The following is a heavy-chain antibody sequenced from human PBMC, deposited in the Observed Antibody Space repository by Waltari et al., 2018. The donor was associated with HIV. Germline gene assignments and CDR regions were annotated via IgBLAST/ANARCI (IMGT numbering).Heavy chain of an antibody. V-gene: IGHV1-3*01. D-gene: IGHD3-9*01. CDR1: GYTFTSYA. J-gene: IGHJ6*03. Sequence: QVQLVQSGAEVKKPGASVTVSCKASGYTFTSYAMHWVRQDPGPRHGWMGWINAGNGNTKYSQKFQGRVTMTRDTSASTAYMELSSLRSEDTAVYYCARDRYYDILTGYYPHYYMDVWGKGTTVTVSS. CDR3: ARDRYYDILTGYYPHYYMDV. CDR2: INAGNGNT.